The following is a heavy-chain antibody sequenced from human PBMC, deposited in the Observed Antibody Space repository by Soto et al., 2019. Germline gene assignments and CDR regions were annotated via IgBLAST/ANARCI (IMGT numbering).Heavy chain of an antibody. CDR2: IYYSGST. D-gene: IGHD6-13*01. CDR3: ARVGAAAGYGMDV. Sequence: SETLSLTCDVSGDSIGSNVWWSWVRQPPGKGLEWIGYIYYSGSTYYNPSLKSRVTISVDTSKNQFSLKLSSVTAADTAVYYCARVGAAAGYGMDVWGQGTTVTVSS. J-gene: IGHJ6*02. V-gene: IGHV4-30-4*08. CDR1: GDSIGSNVW.